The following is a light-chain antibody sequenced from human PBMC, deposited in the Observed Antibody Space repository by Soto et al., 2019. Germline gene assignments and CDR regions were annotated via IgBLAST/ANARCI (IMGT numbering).Light chain of an antibody. CDR1: NNDVGGYNY. CDR2: HVT. J-gene: IGLJ3*02. Sequence: QSVLTQPASVSGSPGQSITISCTGSNNDVGGYNYVAWYQQHPGKVPKLLIYHVTNRPSGISDRFSGSKSGNTASLTISGLQPEDEADYHCSSFTSVHTGVFGGGTQLTVL. V-gene: IGLV2-14*01. CDR3: SSFTSVHTGV.